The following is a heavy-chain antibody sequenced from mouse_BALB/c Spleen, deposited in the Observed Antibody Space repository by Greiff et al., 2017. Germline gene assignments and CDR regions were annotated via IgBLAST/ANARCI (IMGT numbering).Heavy chain of an antibody. J-gene: IGHJ3*01. Sequence: VQLKESGPGLVKPSQSLSLTCTVTGYSITSDYAWNWIRQFPGNKLEWMGYISYSGSTSYNPSLKSRISLTRDTSKNQFFLQLNSVTTEDTATYYCARKNDYGSCFAYWGQGTLVTVSA. CDR2: ISYSGST. CDR1: GYSITSDYA. D-gene: IGHD1-2*01. V-gene: IGHV3-2*02. CDR3: ARKNDYGSCFAY.